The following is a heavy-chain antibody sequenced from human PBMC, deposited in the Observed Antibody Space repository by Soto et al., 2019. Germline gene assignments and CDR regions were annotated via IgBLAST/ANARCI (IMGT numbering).Heavy chain of an antibody. Sequence: GGSLRLSCAASGFTFSSYAMSWVRQAPGRGLEWVSCITGSGGDTYYADSVKGRFTISRDNSKDTLFLQMNSLRAEDTAVYYCAKAGRLVINWFDPWGQGTLVTVS. V-gene: IGHV3-23*01. CDR2: ITGSGGDT. D-gene: IGHD2-21*01. CDR3: AKAGRLVINWFDP. CDR1: GFTFSSYA. J-gene: IGHJ5*02.